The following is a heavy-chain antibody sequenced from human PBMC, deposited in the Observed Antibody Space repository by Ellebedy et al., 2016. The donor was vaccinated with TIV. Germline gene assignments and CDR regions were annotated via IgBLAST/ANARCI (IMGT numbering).Heavy chain of an antibody. CDR1: GFTFSSYS. Sequence: PGGSLRLSCAASGFTFSSYSMNWVRQAPGKGLEWVSYISSSSSTIYYADSVKGRFTISRDNAKNSLYLQMNSLRDEDTAVYYCARDDYVRGELGWFDPWGQGTLVTVSS. V-gene: IGHV3-48*02. CDR2: ISSSSSTI. D-gene: IGHD4-17*01. CDR3: ARDDYVRGELGWFDP. J-gene: IGHJ5*02.